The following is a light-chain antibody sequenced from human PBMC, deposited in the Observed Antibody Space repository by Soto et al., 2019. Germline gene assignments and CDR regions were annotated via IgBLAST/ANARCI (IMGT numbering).Light chain of an antibody. CDR1: QSVNIN. CDR3: QQYNNWPPVT. CDR2: GAS. J-gene: IGKJ1*01. V-gene: IGKV3-15*01. Sequence: EIVLTQSPGTLSLSPGERATLSCRAIQSVNINYFAWYQQKSGQAPRLLIYGASFRATGMPARFSGSGFGTEFTLTISSLQSEDFAVYYCQQYNNWPPVTFGQGTKVDIK.